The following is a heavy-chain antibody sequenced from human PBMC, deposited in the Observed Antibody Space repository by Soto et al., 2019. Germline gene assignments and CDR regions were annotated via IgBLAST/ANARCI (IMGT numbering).Heavy chain of an antibody. CDR1: GFTVSSNY. Sequence: GGSLRLSCAASGFTVSSNYMSWVRQAPGKGLEWVSVIYSGGGTYYADSVKGRFTISRDNSKNTLYLQMNSLRAEDTAVYYCARDRNDYGDYTYYYYYGMDVWGQGTTVTVSS. CDR2: IYSGGGT. V-gene: IGHV3-53*01. D-gene: IGHD4-17*01. CDR3: ARDRNDYGDYTYYYYYGMDV. J-gene: IGHJ6*02.